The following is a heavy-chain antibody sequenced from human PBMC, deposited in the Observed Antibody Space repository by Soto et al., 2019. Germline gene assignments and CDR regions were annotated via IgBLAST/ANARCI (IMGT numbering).Heavy chain of an antibody. D-gene: IGHD1-1*01. CDR1: GFTFSSYA. CDR3: AKGPILTPGAFDY. Sequence: EVQLLESGGGLVQPGGSLSLSCEASGFTFSSYAMSWVRQAPGKGREWVSAISGSGGSTYYADSGKGRFTISRDNSKNTLYLQMNSLRAEDTAVYYCAKGPILTPGAFDYWGQGTLVTVSS. CDR2: ISGSGGST. V-gene: IGHV3-23*01. J-gene: IGHJ4*02.